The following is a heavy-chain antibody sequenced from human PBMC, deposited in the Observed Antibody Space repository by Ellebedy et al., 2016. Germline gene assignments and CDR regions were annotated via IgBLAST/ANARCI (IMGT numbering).Heavy chain of an antibody. CDR1: GFTFSSYS. CDR3: ARDTWYYDFWSGCPFDY. Sequence: GGSLRLSXAASGFTFSSYSMNWVRQAPGKGLEWVSYISSSSSTIYYADSVKGRFTISRDNAKNSLYLQMNSLRAEDTAVYYCARDTWYYDFWSGCPFDYWGQGTLVTVSS. CDR2: ISSSSSTI. J-gene: IGHJ4*02. V-gene: IGHV3-48*01. D-gene: IGHD3-3*01.